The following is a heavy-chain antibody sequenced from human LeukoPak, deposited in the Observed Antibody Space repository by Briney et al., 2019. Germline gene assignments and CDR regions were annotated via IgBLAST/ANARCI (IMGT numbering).Heavy chain of an antibody. CDR2: IGSSGTTR. D-gene: IGHD6-19*01. J-gene: IGHJ4*02. CDR1: GFPFSVFE. V-gene: IGHV3-48*03. CDR3: ALLAVASDFDY. Sequence: GVSLRLSCAVSGFPFSVFEMNWVPQAPGKGLEWVSNIGSSGTTRYYADSVKGRFSISRDNAKNSLYLQMNSLRVEDTGVYYCALLAVASDFDYWGQGALVTVSS.